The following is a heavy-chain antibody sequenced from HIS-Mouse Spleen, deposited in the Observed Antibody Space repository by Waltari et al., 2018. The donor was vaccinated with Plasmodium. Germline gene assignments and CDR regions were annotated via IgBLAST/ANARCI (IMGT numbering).Heavy chain of an antibody. J-gene: IGHJ4*02. CDR2: IKQGGREK. D-gene: IGHD3-3*01. Sequence: QLVESGGGLVTPGGSLRLSCAASGFTFSSSWMRRVRQAPGRGWGGVGSIKQGGREKYYVDSVKGRFTIARDNAKNSLSLQMNSRRSDETAVYYCARAYYDCWSGYRFDYWCQGTLVTVSS. CDR3: ARAYYDCWSGYRFDY. V-gene: IGHV3-7*01. CDR1: GFTFSSSW.